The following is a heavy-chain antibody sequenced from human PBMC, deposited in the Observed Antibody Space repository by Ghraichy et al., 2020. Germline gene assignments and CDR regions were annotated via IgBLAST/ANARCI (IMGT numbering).Heavy chain of an antibody. D-gene: IGHD5-18*01. CDR1: GGSISSGDYY. Sequence: SETLSLTCTVSGGSISSGDYYWSWIRQPPGKGLEWIGYIYYSGSTYYNPSLKSRVTISVDTSKNQFSLKLSSVTAADTAVYYCARRYSYGSGWFDPWGQGTLVTVSS. V-gene: IGHV4-30-4*01. J-gene: IGHJ5*02. CDR3: ARRYSYGSGWFDP. CDR2: IYYSGST.